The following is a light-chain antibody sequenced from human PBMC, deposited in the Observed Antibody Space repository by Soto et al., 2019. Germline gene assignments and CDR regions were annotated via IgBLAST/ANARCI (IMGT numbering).Light chain of an antibody. CDR2: GAS. CDR3: KQYGSSPLYT. J-gene: IGKJ2*01. CDR1: QSVSSSY. Sequence: EIVLTQSPVTLYLSRVERATLSCRASQSVSSSYLALYQQKPGQAPRLLIHGASFRATGIPDRFSGSGSGTDFTLTINRLEPEDFAVYYCKQYGSSPLYTIGQGTKLEIK. V-gene: IGKV3-20*01.